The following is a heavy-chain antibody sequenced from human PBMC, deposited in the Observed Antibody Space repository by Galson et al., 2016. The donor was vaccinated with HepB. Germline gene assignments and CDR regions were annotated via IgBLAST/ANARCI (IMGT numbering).Heavy chain of an antibody. D-gene: IGHD2-15*01. Sequence: SETLSLTCTVSGGSISTYYWTWIRQSPGKGLEWIGYIYYTGHTNYNSSLGSRVTISVDTSKNQFSLNLSSVTAADTAVYYCARGVEAKGYYYDYWGQGTLVIVSS. CDR1: GGSISTYY. CDR2: IYYTGHT. V-gene: IGHV4-59*01. CDR3: ARGVEAKGYYYDY. J-gene: IGHJ4*02.